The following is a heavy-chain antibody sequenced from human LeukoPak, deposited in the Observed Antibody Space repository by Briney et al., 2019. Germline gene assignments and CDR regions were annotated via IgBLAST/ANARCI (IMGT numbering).Heavy chain of an antibody. D-gene: IGHD2-21*02. Sequence: SSETLSLTCTVSGGSISYYCWSWIRQPPGKGLEWIGYVYYSGSTSYNPSLKSRVTISLDTSKHQFSLKLNSVTAADTAVYYCARHAYCGGDCFGGAFEIWGQGTMVTVSS. V-gene: IGHV4-59*08. CDR3: ARHAYCGGDCFGGAFEI. CDR2: VYYSGST. J-gene: IGHJ3*02. CDR1: GGSISYYC.